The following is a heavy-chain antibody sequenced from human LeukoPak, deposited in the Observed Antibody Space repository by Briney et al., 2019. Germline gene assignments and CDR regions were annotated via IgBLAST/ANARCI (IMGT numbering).Heavy chain of an antibody. CDR1: GFTFSSYN. Sequence: GGSLRLSCAASGFTFSSYNMNWVRQAPGKGLEWVSYISSSTGTIYYADSVRGRFTISRDKAKNSLYLQMNSLRAEDTAVYYCAKTLMITFGGVIVIHDAFDIWGQGTMVTVSS. D-gene: IGHD3-16*02. CDR2: ISSSTGTI. V-gene: IGHV3-48*01. J-gene: IGHJ3*02. CDR3: AKTLMITFGGVIVIHDAFDI.